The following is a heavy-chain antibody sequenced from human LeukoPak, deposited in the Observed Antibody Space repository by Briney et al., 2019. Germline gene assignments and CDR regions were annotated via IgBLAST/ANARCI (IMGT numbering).Heavy chain of an antibody. CDR3: ARVYYDFWSGYYTGYYFDY. J-gene: IGHJ4*02. CDR2: IYYSGST. Sequence: SETLSLTCTVSGGSISSYYWSWIRQPPGKGLEWIGYIYYSGSTNYNPSLKSRVTISVDTSKNQFSLKLSSVTAAETAVYYCARVYYDFWSGYYTGYYFDYWGQGTLVTVSS. CDR1: GGSISSYY. D-gene: IGHD3-3*01. V-gene: IGHV4-59*12.